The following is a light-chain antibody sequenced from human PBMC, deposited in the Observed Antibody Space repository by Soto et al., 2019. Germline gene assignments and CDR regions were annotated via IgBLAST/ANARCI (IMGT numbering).Light chain of an antibody. Sequence: DIQMTQSPSTLSASVGDRVTITCRASQSISSWLAWYQQKPGKAPKLLIYKASSLESGVPSRFSGSGSGTEFTLTISSLQPVDFATSIGQQYNSYSGTLAQVTKVDIK. CDR1: QSISSW. CDR2: KAS. CDR3: QQYNSYSGT. J-gene: IGKJ2*01. V-gene: IGKV1-5*03.